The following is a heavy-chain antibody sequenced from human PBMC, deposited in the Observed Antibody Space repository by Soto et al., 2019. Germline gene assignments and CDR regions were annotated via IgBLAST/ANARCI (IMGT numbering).Heavy chain of an antibody. D-gene: IGHD6-19*01. Sequence: QVQLQQWGAGLLKPSETLSLTCAVYGGSFSGYYWSWIRQPPGQGLEWIGEINHSGSTNYNPSLKSRVTISVDTSKNQFSLKLSSVTAADTAVYYCARGRIAVAGTIYFDYWGQGTLVTVSS. CDR2: INHSGST. CDR3: ARGRIAVAGTIYFDY. CDR1: GGSFSGYY. J-gene: IGHJ4*02. V-gene: IGHV4-34*01.